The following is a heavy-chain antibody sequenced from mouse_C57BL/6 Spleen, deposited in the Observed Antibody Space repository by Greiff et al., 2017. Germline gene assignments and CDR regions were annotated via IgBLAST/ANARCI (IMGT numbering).Heavy chain of an antibody. V-gene: IGHV1-39*01. J-gene: IGHJ2*01. CDR3: ASYYDYVDY. CDR1: GYSFTDYN. Sequence: VQLQQSGPELVKPGASVKISCKASGYSFTDYNMNWVKQSTGKSLEWIGVINPNYGTTSYNQKFKGKATLTVDQSSSTAFMQLNSLPSEDSAVYYGASYYDYVDYWGQGTTLTVSS. D-gene: IGHD2-4*01. CDR2: INPNYGTT.